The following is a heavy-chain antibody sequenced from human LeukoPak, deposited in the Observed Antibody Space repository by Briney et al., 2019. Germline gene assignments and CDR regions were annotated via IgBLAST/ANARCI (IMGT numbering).Heavy chain of an antibody. CDR3: AKYGSRSGSNWFDP. J-gene: IGHJ5*02. D-gene: IGHD3-10*01. CDR1: GFTFSSYS. Sequence: GGSLRLSCAASGFTFSSYSMNWVRQAPGKGLEWVSSISSSSSYIYYADSVKGRFTISRDNAKNSLYLQMNSLRAEDTAVYYCAKYGSRSGSNWFDPWGQGTLVTVSS. V-gene: IGHV3-21*04. CDR2: ISSSSSYI.